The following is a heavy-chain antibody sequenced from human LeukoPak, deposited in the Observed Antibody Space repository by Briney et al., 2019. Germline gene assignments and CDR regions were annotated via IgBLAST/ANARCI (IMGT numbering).Heavy chain of an antibody. V-gene: IGHV4-34*01. CDR2: INHSGYT. J-gene: IGHJ4*02. Sequence: PSETLSLTCAVSGVSFDDYYCSWVRQTPGKGLEWLGEINHSGYTNDSPSLKSRVTLSIDTSNKQFSLNLRSVTVADAGIYYCTRMTTGHDYWGQGTLVTVSS. CDR1: GVSFDDYY. D-gene: IGHD4-17*01. CDR3: TRMTTGHDY.